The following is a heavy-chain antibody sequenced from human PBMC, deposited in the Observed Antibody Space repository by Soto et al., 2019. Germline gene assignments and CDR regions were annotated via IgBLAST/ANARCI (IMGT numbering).Heavy chain of an antibody. J-gene: IGHJ5*02. V-gene: IGHV1-18*01. CDR3: ARDLAVGWFHP. CDR2: INVYNGNK. CDR1: GYTFTSYS. D-gene: IGHD2-2*01. Sequence: QVQLVQSGAEVKKPGASVKVSCKTSGYTFTSYSISWVRQAPGQGLEWMGWINVYNGNKKYAQSLQGRVTMTAATATSTAYMALRSLRSDDTAVYYCARDLAVGWFHPWGEGTLVTSSS.